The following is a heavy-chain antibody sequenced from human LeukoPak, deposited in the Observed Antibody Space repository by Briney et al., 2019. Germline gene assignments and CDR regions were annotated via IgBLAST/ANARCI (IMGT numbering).Heavy chain of an antibody. V-gene: IGHV3-64*01. CDR3: ARRPGTSQFDY. J-gene: IGHJ4*02. CDR2: ISDNGGTT. D-gene: IGHD1-1*01. Sequence: GGSLRLSCAASGFSFTSYAMYWVRQAPGKGLEYVSEISDNGGTTYYANSVKGRFTISRDNSKNTLYLQMGSLRPEDMAVYYCARRPGTSQFDYWGQGTLVTVSS. CDR1: GFSFTSYA.